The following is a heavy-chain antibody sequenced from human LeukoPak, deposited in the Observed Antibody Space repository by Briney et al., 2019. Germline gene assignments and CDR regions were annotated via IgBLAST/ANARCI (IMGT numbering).Heavy chain of an antibody. V-gene: IGHV3-9*01. CDR3: AKDPLAGGMVAFDI. CDR2: ISWNSGSI. J-gene: IGHJ3*02. Sequence: GGSLRLSCAASGFTFDDYAMHWVRQAPGKGLEWVSGISWNSGSIGYADSVKGRFTISRDNAKNSPYLQMNSLRAEDTALYYCAKDPLAGGMVAFDIWGQGTMVTVSS. D-gene: IGHD3-16*01. CDR1: GFTFDDYA.